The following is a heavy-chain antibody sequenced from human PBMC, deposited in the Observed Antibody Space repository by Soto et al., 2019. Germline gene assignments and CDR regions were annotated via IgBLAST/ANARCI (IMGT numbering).Heavy chain of an antibody. CDR2: ISGSGGST. D-gene: IGHD1-26*01. CDR1: GFTFSSYA. CDR3: ARRGSGSYYDY. Sequence: EVQLLESGGGLVQPGGSLRLSCAASGFTFSSYAMRWVRQAPGEGLEWVSAISGSGGSTYYADSVKGRFTVSRDTSKNTLYLQMNSLRAEDTAVYYCARRGSGSYYDYWGQGTLVTVSS. V-gene: IGHV3-23*01. J-gene: IGHJ4*02.